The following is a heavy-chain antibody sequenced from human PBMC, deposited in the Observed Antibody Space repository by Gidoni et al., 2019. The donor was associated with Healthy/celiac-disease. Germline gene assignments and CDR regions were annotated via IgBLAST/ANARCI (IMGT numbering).Heavy chain of an antibody. Sequence: EVQLVESGGGLVKPGGYLRLSCAASGFTFSSYSMNLVRQDTGKGLEWVSSISSIRSYISYADSVKVRFTISRDNAKNSLYLQMNSLRAEDTAVYYCAIESSTSQGDYWGQGTLVTVSS. J-gene: IGHJ4*02. CDR1: GFTFSSYS. D-gene: IGHD2-2*01. V-gene: IGHV3-21*01. CDR2: ISSIRSYI. CDR3: AIESSTSQGDY.